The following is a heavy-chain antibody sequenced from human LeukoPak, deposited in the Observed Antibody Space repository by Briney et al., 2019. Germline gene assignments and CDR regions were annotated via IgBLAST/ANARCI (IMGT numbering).Heavy chain of an antibody. CDR2: FYPGDSDT. J-gene: IGHJ6*03. D-gene: IGHD1-14*01. V-gene: IGHV5-51*01. CDR3: ARHTGSPPYYYYYYYMDV. CDR1: GYSFTSYW. Sequence: GESLKISCQGSGYSFTSYWSGWVRQMPGKGLEWMGIFYPGDSDTRYSPSFQGQVTISADKSISTAYLQWSSLKASDTAMYYCARHTGSPPYYYYYYYMDVWGKGTTVTVSS.